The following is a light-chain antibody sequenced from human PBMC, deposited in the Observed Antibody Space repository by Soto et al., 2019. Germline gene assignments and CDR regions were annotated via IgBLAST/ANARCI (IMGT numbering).Light chain of an antibody. V-gene: IGKV3-11*01. CDR3: HQRRNWPPA. CDR1: QSISSW. Sequence: DILLTQSPSTLSWSLGERVTLTCRASQSISSWLAWYQQKPGQAPMLLIFKASMIASGIPLRFSGSGSGTEFTLTISSLPPEDFAVYYCHQRRNWPPAFGGGTKVEIK. J-gene: IGKJ4*01. CDR2: KAS.